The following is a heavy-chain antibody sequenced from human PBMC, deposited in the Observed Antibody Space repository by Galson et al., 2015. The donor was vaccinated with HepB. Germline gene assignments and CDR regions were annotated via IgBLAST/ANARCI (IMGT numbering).Heavy chain of an antibody. D-gene: IGHD1-26*01. J-gene: IGHJ4*02. Sequence: SLRLSCAASGFSFSAYSMHWVRQAPGKGLEWVAFVSHDGVNKKYRDSVKGRFTISKDSSKNTLFLQMNSLRVEDTALYYCVREYTVGGILGYWGQGTLVTVSS. V-gene: IGHV3-30-3*01. CDR3: VREYTVGGILGY. CDR1: GFSFSAYS. CDR2: VSHDGVNK.